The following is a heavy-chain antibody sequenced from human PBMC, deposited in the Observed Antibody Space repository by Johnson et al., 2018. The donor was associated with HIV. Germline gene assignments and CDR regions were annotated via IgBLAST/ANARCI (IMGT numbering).Heavy chain of an antibody. CDR3: AKGNSGIYGLTHAFDI. CDR1: GFTFSSYA. D-gene: IGHD1-26*01. J-gene: IGHJ3*02. V-gene: IGHV3-30*04. CDR2: ISYDGSNK. Sequence: QVQLVESGGGVVQPGRSLRLSCAPSGFTFSSYAIHWVRQAPGKGLEWVAVISYDGSNKYYADSVKGRFTISRDNSKNTLYLQMNSLRAEDTAVYYCAKGNSGIYGLTHAFDIWGQGTMVTVSS.